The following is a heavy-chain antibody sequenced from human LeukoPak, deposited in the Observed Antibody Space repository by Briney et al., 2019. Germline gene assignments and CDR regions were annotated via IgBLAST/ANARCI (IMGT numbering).Heavy chain of an antibody. CDR2: IYPGDSDT. Sequence: GESLKISCKGSGYSFTSYRIGWVRQMPGKGLEWMATIYPGDSDTRYSPSFQGQVTISADKSISTAYLQWSSLKASETAMYYSARAGDGGPGYFDYWGQGTLVTVSS. V-gene: IGHV5-51*01. J-gene: IGHJ4*02. CDR1: GYSFTSYR. D-gene: IGHD3-10*01. CDR3: ARAGDGGPGYFDY.